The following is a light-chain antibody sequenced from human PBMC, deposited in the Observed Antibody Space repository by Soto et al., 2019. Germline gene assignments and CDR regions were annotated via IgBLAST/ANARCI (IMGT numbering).Light chain of an antibody. Sequence: DFVMTQTPLSLSVAPGQPASISCKSSQSLGRITGETFLFWYLQKPGQSPQLLIYEVSTRVSGVPDRFSGSGSGTDFTLEISRVETDDVGIYYCMQSTQLPPTFGQRTRLEVK. V-gene: IGKV2D-29*02. CDR1: QSLGRITGETF. J-gene: IGKJ5*01. CDR2: EVS. CDR3: MQSTQLPPT.